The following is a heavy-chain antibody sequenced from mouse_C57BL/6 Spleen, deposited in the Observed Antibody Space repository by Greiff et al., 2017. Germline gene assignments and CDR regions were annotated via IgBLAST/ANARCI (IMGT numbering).Heavy chain of an antibody. D-gene: IGHD4-1*01. J-gene: IGHJ2*01. CDR3: AREGAGTYFDY. CDR2: IDPNSGGT. Sequence: QVQLQQPGAELVKPGASVKLSCKASGYTFTSYWMHWVKQRPGRGLEWIGRIDPNSGGTNYNEKFKSKATLTVDKHSSTAYMQLSSLTSEDSASYECAREGAGTYFDYWGQGTTLTVSS. CDR1: GYTFTSYW. V-gene: IGHV1-72*01.